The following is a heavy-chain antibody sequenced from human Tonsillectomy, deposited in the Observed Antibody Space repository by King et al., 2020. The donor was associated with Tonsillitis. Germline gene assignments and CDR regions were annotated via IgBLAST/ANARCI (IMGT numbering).Heavy chain of an antibody. V-gene: IGHV3-30-3*01. CDR3: ARRDGALDYYYYGMDV. D-gene: IGHD4-17*01. CDR2: ISFDGSSK. Sequence: VQLVESGGGVVQPGRSLRLSCAASGFTFSSYAMHWVRQAPGKGLEWGAVISFDGSSKDYADSVKGRFTISRDNSKKTLFLQMDSLRPEDTAVYSAARRDGALDYYYYGMDVWGQGTTVTVSS. J-gene: IGHJ6*02. CDR1: GFTFSSYA.